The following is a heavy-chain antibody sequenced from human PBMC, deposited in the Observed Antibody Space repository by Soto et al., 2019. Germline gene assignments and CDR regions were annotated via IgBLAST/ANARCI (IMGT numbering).Heavy chain of an antibody. CDR1: GFTFSTYS. J-gene: IGHJ6*02. CDR3: AREYTAWPLAYGLDV. D-gene: IGHD2-2*02. Sequence: GGSLRLSCVGSGFTFSTYSINWVRQAPGKGLEWVSSVSSRSDIYYADSVKGRFTISRDNAKNSVSLQMNSLRAEDTAVYYCAREYTAWPLAYGLDVWGQGTTVTVSS. V-gene: IGHV3-21*01. CDR2: VSSRSDI.